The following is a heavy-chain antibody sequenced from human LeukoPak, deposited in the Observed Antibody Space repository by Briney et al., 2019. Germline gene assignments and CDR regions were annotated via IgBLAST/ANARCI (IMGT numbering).Heavy chain of an antibody. V-gene: IGHV2-70*04. CDR3: ARTRGDIAGFDY. D-gene: IGHD6-13*01. CDR1: GFSLSTSGMR. Sequence: SGPALVKPTQTLTLTCTFSGFSLSTSGMRVSWIRQPPGKALEWLARIDWDDDKFYSTSLKTRLTISKDTSKNQVVLTMTNMDPVDTATYYCARTRGDIAGFDYWGQGTLVTASS. J-gene: IGHJ4*02. CDR2: IDWDDDK.